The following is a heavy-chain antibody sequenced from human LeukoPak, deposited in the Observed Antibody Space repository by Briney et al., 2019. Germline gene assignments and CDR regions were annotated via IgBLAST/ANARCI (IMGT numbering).Heavy chain of an antibody. J-gene: IGHJ6*02. V-gene: IGHV3-23*01. D-gene: IGHD5-18*01. CDR3: ARDFTHTAVVIYYYGLDV. CDR1: GFTFSNYA. CDR2: IRGGGADT. Sequence: GGSLILSCTASGFTFSNYAMSWVRQAPGKGLEWVSAIRGGGADTFYADSVKGRFTISRDNSKNTLSLQMNSLRAEDTAVYYCARDFTHTAVVIYYYGLDVWGQGTTVTVSS.